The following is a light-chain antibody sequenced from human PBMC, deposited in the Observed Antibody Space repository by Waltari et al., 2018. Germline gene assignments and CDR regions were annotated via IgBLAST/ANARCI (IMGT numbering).Light chain of an antibody. CDR1: QSVGRY. V-gene: IGKV3-20*01. CDR2: ETS. CDR3: QKYVNLPAT. J-gene: IGKJ1*01. Sequence: EIVLTQSPGTLSLSPGERATLSCRASQSVGRYLAWYQQKPGQAPRLLIYETSNRAPGVPDRFSGSGSGTDFSLTISRLEPDDFAVYYCQKYVNLPATFGQGTKVEIK.